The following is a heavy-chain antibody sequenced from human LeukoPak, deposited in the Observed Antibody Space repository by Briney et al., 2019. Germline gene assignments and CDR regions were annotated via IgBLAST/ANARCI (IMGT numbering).Heavy chain of an antibody. D-gene: IGHD3-22*01. Sequence: PGGSLRLSCAASGFIFSNYNMNWVRQAPGKGLEWISYISSGSSTIYYADSVRGRFTISRDNAKNSLYLQMNSLTDEDTAVYYCAREPPGDYDTSGYYYAHFDCWGQGTLVTVSS. CDR1: GFIFSNYN. CDR3: AREPPGDYDTSGYYYAHFDC. J-gene: IGHJ4*02. CDR2: ISSGSSTI. V-gene: IGHV3-48*02.